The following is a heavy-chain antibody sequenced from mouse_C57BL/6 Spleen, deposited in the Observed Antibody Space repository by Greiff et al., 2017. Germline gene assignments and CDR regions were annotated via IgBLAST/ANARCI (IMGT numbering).Heavy chain of an antibody. V-gene: IGHV1-52*01. Sequence: QVQLQQPGAELVRPGSSVKLSCKASGYTFTSYWMHWVKQRPIQGLEWIGNIDPSDSETHYNQKFKDKATLTVDKSSSTAYMQLGSLTSEDSAVYYCARYYYAMDYWGQGTSVTVSS. CDR1: GYTFTSYW. CDR3: ARYYYAMDY. J-gene: IGHJ4*01. CDR2: IDPSDSET.